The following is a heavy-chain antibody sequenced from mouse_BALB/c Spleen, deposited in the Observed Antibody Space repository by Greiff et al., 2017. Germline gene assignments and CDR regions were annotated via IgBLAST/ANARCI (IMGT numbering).Heavy chain of an antibody. V-gene: IGHV1-31*01. CDR1: GYSFTGYY. CDR2: INPYNGAT. D-gene: IGHD2-4*01. CDR3: ARDWSYDYDVAWFAY. Sequence: VQLQQSGPELVKPGASVKISCKASGYSFTGYYMHWVKQSHVKSLEWIGRINPYNGATSYNQNFKDKASLTVDKSSSTAYMELHSLTSEDSAVYYCARDWSYDYDVAWFAYWGQGTLVTVSA. J-gene: IGHJ3*01.